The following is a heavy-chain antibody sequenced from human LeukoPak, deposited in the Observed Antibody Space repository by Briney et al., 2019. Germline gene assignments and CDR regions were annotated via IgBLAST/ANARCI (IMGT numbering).Heavy chain of an antibody. J-gene: IGHJ4*02. Sequence: SETLSLTCTVSGGSISSSSYYWGWIRQPPGKGLEWIGSIYYSGSTYYNPSLKSRVTISIDTSKSQLSLNLTSVTAADTAVYFCVDDSTGYYYFDYWGQGTLVTVSS. D-gene: IGHD3-9*01. CDR1: GGSISSSSYY. V-gene: IGHV4-39*01. CDR3: VDDSTGYYYFDY. CDR2: IYYSGST.